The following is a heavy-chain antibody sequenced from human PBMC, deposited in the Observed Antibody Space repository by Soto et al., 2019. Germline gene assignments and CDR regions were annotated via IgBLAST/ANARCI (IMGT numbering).Heavy chain of an antibody. CDR1: GFTFSSFA. CDR2: ISYDGTNK. D-gene: IGHD1-26*01. CDR3: ARAYPQVGSNYCDY. J-gene: IGHJ4*02. V-gene: IGHV3-30-3*01. Sequence: QVQLVESGGGVVQPGRSLRVSCAASGFTFSSFAVHCVRQAPGKGLEWVAVISYDGTNKYYTDSVKGRFSISSDNNKNTVYLQMNSLRPDDTAIYYCARAYPQVGSNYCDYWGRGTLVTVSS.